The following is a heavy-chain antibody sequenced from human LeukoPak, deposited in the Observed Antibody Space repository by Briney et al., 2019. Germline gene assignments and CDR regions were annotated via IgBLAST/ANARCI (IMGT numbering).Heavy chain of an antibody. CDR2: IYSSGRT. V-gene: IGHV4-4*07. CDR3: ARDYSYPDY. D-gene: IGHD5-18*01. Sequence: SETLSLTSSVSGASISAYHWSWIRQPAGKGLEWIGRIYSSGRTNYIPSLKSRLTMSVDTSKNQFSLKLNSVTAADTAVYYCARDYSYPDYWGQGTLVTVSS. CDR1: GASISAYH. J-gene: IGHJ4*02.